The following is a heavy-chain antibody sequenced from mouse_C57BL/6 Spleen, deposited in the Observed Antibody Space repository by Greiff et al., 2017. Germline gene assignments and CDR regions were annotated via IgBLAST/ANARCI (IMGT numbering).Heavy chain of an antibody. J-gene: IGHJ2*01. V-gene: IGHV1-69*01. CDR2: IDPSDSYT. CDR3: ASGRYYFDY. Sequence: QVQLQQPGAELVMPGASVKLSCKASGYTFTSYWMHWVKQRPGQGLEWIGEIDPSDSYTNYNQKFKGKSTLTVDKSSSTAYMQLSSLTSEDSGVYYCASGRYYFDYWGQGTTLTVSS. CDR1: GYTFTSYW.